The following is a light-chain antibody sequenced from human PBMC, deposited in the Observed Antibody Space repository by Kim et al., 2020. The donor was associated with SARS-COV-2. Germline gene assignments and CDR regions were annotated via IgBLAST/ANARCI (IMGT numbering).Light chain of an antibody. CDR2: GKN. J-gene: IGLJ3*02. CDR1: SLRRYY. Sequence: SELTQDPAVSVALGQTVRITCQGDSLRRYYANWYQQKPGQAPILVIYGKNNRPSGIPDRFSGSSSGNTASLTITGTQAGDEADYYCNSRDSNGNVVFGG. V-gene: IGLV3-19*01. CDR3: NSRDSNGNVV.